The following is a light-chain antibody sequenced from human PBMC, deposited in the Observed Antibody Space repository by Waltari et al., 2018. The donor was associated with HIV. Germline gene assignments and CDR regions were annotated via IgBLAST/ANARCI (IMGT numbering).Light chain of an antibody. V-gene: IGLV3-27*01. CDR3: YSAADNNWM. CDR1: VLAKKY. J-gene: IGLJ3*02. CDR2: KDS. Sequence: SYELTQPSSVSVSPGQTARITCSGDVLAKKYARWFQQKPGLAPVLVIYKDSERPSGIPERFSGSSSGTTVTLTISGAQVDDEADYYCYSAADNNWMFGGGTKLTVL.